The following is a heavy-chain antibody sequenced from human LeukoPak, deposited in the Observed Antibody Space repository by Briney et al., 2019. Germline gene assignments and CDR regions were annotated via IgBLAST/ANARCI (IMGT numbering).Heavy chain of an antibody. V-gene: IGHV1-46*01. CDR1: GYTFTSYY. Sequence: ASVKVSCKASGYTFTSYYMHWVRQAPGQGLEWMGIINPSGGSTNYAQKLQDRVTVTRDTSTSTVYMELRSLRSDDTAVYYCARVAEDCSSTSCYAGVDYWGQGTLVTVSS. D-gene: IGHD2-2*01. CDR2: INPSGGST. J-gene: IGHJ4*02. CDR3: ARVAEDCSSTSCYAGVDY.